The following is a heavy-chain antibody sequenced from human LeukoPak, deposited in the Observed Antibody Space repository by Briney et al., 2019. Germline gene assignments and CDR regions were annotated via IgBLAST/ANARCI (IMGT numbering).Heavy chain of an antibody. D-gene: IGHD5-18*01. CDR1: GGSISSYY. J-gene: IGHJ4*02. CDR3: ARNRRGYSYGYDY. Sequence: SETLSLTCTVSGGSISSYYWSWIRQPPGKGLEWIGYIYYSGSTNYNPSLKSRVTISVDTSKNQFSLKLSSVTAADTAVYYCARNRRGYSYGYDYWGQGTLVTVSS. CDR2: IYYSGST. V-gene: IGHV4-59*08.